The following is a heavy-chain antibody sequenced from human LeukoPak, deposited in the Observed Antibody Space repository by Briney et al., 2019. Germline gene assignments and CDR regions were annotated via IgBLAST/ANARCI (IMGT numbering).Heavy chain of an antibody. V-gene: IGHV3-48*03. Sequence: GGSLRLSCAAFGFIFNTYEINWVRQAPGKGLEWVSYISSSGSRIYYADSVKGRFTISRDNAKNSLYLQMNSLRAEDTAIYYCARPRSDLYGMDVWGQRTTDIVSS. CDR2: ISSSGSRI. CDR3: ARPRSDLYGMDV. J-gene: IGHJ6*02. CDR1: GFIFNTYE.